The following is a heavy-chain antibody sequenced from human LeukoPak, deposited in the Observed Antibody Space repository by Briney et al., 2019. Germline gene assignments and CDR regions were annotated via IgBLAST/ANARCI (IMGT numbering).Heavy chain of an antibody. CDR1: GYTFTSYY. J-gene: IGHJ4*02. D-gene: IGHD6-19*01. CDR2: INPKSGGT. V-gene: IGHV1-2*02. CDR3: ARDLGISGWYAPPLGYCDF. Sequence: ASVKVSCKASGYTFTSYYMHWVRQAPGQGPEWMGWINPKSGGTNYAQNFQGRVTMTRDTSVSTTYMELSRLRSDDTAVYYCARDLGISGWYAPPLGYCDFWGQGTLVTVSS.